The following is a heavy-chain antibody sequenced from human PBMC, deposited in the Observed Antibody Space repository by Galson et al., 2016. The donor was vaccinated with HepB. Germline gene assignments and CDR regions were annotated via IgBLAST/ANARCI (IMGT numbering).Heavy chain of an antibody. J-gene: IGHJ6*02. CDR1: GFTFNDYY. CDR3: ARPAYSSRWTYYYHGMDV. D-gene: IGHD6-13*01. V-gene: IGHV3-11*01. CDR2: ISSTGSPI. Sequence: SLRLSCAASGFTFNDYYMSWIRQAPGRGLEWVSYISSTGSPIYYADSVRGRFTISRDNAKKSLYLQRNTLRAEDTAVYYCARPAYSSRWTYYYHGMDVWGRGTTVTVSS.